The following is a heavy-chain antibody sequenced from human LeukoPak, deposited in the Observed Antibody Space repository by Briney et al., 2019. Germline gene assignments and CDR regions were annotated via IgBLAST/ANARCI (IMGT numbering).Heavy chain of an antibody. CDR2: MNPNSGNT. CDR1: GYTFTSYD. V-gene: IGHV1-8*01. D-gene: IGHD3-22*01. Sequence: VASVKVSCKASGYTFTSYDINWVRQATGQGLEWMGWMNPNSGNTGYAQKFQGRVTMTRDTSISTAYMELSRLRSDDTAVYYCAGGGPSNVFTTEPEYFDYWGQGTLVTVSS. CDR3: AGGGPSNVFTTEPEYFDY. J-gene: IGHJ4*02.